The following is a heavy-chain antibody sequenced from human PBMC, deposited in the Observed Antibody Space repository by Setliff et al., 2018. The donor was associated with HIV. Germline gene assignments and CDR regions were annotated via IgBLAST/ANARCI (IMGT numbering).Heavy chain of an antibody. CDR3: APDFGDNWFDP. J-gene: IGHJ5*02. CDR2: IIPVYHTT. D-gene: IGHD4-17*01. CDR1: GGAFTSYA. Sequence: ASVKVSCKASGGAFTSYAFSWVRQAPGQGLEWMGRIIPVYHTTDYAPQFQGRVTITADKSTSTVYMDLSNLRSDDTAAYYCAPDFGDNWFDPWGQGTLVTVSS. V-gene: IGHV1-69*06.